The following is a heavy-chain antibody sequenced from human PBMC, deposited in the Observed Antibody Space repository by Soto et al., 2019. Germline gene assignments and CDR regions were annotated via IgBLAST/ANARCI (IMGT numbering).Heavy chain of an antibody. J-gene: IGHJ6*02. D-gene: IGHD4-17*01. V-gene: IGHV3-23*01. Sequence: PGGSLRLSCAASGFTFSSYAMSWVRQAPGKGLEWVSAISGSGGSTYYADSVKGRFTISRDNSKNTLYLQMNSLRAEDTAVYYCAKSDYGDYPVRGMDVWVQGTTVTVSS. CDR1: GFTFSSYA. CDR3: AKSDYGDYPVRGMDV. CDR2: ISGSGGST.